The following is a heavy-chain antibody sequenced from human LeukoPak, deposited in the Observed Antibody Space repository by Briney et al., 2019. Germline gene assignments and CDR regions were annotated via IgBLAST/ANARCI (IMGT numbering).Heavy chain of an antibody. V-gene: IGHV3-23*01. Sequence: GGSLRLSCEASVFRLSIYAMASVRQPPGKGLEWLSAISGAGGSTYYSDSVKGRFTISRDSSKNTVYLQMGSLSAEDTAVYYCAKGGDPQSVIKGRYYFDSWGRGTLVTVSS. CDR3: AKGGDPQSVIKGRYYFDS. CDR2: ISGAGGST. D-gene: IGHD2-21*01. CDR1: VFRLSIYA. J-gene: IGHJ4*02.